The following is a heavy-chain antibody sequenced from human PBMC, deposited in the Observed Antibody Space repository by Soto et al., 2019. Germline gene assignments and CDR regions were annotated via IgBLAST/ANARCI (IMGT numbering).Heavy chain of an antibody. CDR2: IYYSGST. D-gene: IGHD3-10*01. CDR1: GGSISSSSYY. V-gene: IGHV4-39*02. CDR3: ARDHKKRWFGESRHWYGMDV. J-gene: IGHJ6*02. Sequence: SETLSLTCTVSGGSISSSSYYWGWIRQPPGKGLEWIGSIYYSGSTYYNPSLKSRVTISVDTSKNQFSLKLSSVTAADTAVYYCARDHKKRWFGESRHWYGMDVWGQGTTVTVSS.